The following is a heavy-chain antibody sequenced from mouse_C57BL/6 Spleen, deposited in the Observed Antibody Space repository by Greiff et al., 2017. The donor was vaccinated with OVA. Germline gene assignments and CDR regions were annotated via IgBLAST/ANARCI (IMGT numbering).Heavy chain of an antibody. CDR3: TPLYYYGLDAMDY. Sequence: EVPLVESGAELVRPGASVTLSCTASGFNIKDYYMHWVKQRPEQGLEWIGRIDPEDGDTEYAPKFQGRATMTADTSSNTAYLQLSSLTSEDTAVYYCTPLYYYGLDAMDYWGQGTSVTVST. CDR1: GFNIKDYY. D-gene: IGHD1-1*01. V-gene: IGHV14-1*01. CDR2: IDPEDGDT. J-gene: IGHJ4*01.